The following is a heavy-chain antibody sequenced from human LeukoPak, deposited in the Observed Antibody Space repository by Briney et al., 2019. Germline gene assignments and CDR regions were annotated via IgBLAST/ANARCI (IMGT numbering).Heavy chain of an antibody. CDR3: ARDLDGYNYDY. CDR1: GYTFTAYD. J-gene: IGHJ4*02. Sequence: ASVKVSCKASGYTFTAYDISWVRQAPGQGPEWMGWISAINDNTNYAQKVQGRVTMTRDTSTSTAYMELSRLRSDDSAVYYCARDLDGYNYDYWGQGTLVTVSS. V-gene: IGHV1-18*01. CDR2: ISAINDNT. D-gene: IGHD5-24*01.